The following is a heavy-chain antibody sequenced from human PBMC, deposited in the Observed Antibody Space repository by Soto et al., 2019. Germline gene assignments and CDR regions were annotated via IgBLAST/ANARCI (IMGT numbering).Heavy chain of an antibody. Sequence: QVQLQQWGAGLLKPSETLSLTCAVYGGSFSGYYWSWIRQPPGKGLEWIGEINHSGSTNYNPSLTSRVTISVDTSKNQFSLKLSSVTAADTAVYYCAGRYYYDSSGYSWGQGTLVTVSS. CDR3: AGRYYYDSSGYS. D-gene: IGHD3-22*01. CDR1: GGSFSGYY. J-gene: IGHJ4*02. V-gene: IGHV4-34*01. CDR2: INHSGST.